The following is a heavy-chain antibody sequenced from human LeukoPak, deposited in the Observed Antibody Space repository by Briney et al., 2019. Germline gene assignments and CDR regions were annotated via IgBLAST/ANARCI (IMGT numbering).Heavy chain of an antibody. CDR1: GFTFSYYG. D-gene: IGHD3-10*01. J-gene: IGHJ5*02. Sequence: PGGSLRLSCAASGFTFSYYGMHWVRQAPGKGLEWVAFIRYDGNDKYYADSVKGRFTISRDTSRNTLYLQMNSLRLEDTAVYYCGKDLMRDRWFGESWGQGTLVTVSS. CDR3: GKDLMRDRWFGES. V-gene: IGHV3-30*02. CDR2: IRYDGNDK.